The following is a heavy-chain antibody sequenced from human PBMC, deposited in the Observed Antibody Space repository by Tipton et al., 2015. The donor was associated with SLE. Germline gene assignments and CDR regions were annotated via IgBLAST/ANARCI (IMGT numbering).Heavy chain of an antibody. CDR3: ARSPPRPLGYYYYYYYMDV. Sequence: LRLSCTVSGGSITSGTYYWTWIRQPAGKGLEWIGHISSRGSTNYNPSLKRRVTISEDTSKNQFSLKLSSVTAADTAVYYCARSPPRPLGYYYYYYYMDVWGKGTTVTVSS. J-gene: IGHJ6*03. D-gene: IGHD7-27*01. CDR2: ISSRGST. V-gene: IGHV4-61*09. CDR1: GGSITSGTYY.